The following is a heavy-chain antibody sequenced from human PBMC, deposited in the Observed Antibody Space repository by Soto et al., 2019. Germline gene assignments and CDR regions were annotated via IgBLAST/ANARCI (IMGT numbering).Heavy chain of an antibody. CDR1: GFTVSSNY. J-gene: IGHJ4*02. CDR3: AINYYDSGGGFDY. Sequence: EVHLVESGGGLIQPGGSLRLSCAASGFTVSSNYMSWVRQAPGKGLEWVSVIYSGGSTYYADSVKGRFTISRDNSKNTLYLQMNSLRAEDTAVYYCAINYYDSGGGFDYWGQGTLVTVSS. CDR2: IYSGGST. D-gene: IGHD3-22*01. V-gene: IGHV3-53*01.